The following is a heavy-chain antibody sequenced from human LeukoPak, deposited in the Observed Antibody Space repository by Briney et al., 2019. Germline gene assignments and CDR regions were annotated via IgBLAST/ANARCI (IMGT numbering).Heavy chain of an antibody. D-gene: IGHD3-10*01. Sequence: ASVKDSCKASGYTFIGYYMHWVRQVPGQGLEWMGWINPNSGGTKYAQKFQGRVTMTRDMSISTAYMDLSRLRSDDTAVYYCARGNYYYVMDVWGQGTTVTVSS. V-gene: IGHV1-2*02. J-gene: IGHJ6*02. CDR1: GYTFIGYY. CDR3: ARGNYYYVMDV. CDR2: INPNSGGT.